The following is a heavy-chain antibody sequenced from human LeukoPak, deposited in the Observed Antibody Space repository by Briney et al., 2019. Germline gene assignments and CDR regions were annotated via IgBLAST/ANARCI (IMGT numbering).Heavy chain of an antibody. D-gene: IGHD3-22*01. V-gene: IGHV4-59*01. CDR1: GGPISSYY. CDR2: IYYSGST. Sequence: SETLSLTCTVSGGPISSYYWSWIRQPPGKGLEWIGYIYYSGSTNYNPSLKSRVTISVDTSKNQFSLKLSSVTAADTAVYYCARFFDYDSSGSHAFDIWGQGTMVTVSS. CDR3: ARFFDYDSSGSHAFDI. J-gene: IGHJ3*02.